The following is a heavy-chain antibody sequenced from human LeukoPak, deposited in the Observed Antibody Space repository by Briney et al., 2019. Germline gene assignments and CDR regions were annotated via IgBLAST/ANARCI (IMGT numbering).Heavy chain of an antibody. V-gene: IGHV3-23*01. CDR2: ISGSGGST. CDR1: GFTFSSYA. J-gene: IGHJ4*02. Sequence: GGSLRLSCAASGFTFSSYAMSWVRQAPGKGLEWVSAISGSGGSTYYADSVEGRFTIPRDNSKNTLYLQMNSLRAEDTAVYYCAKVIWDIVVVPAAISYFDYWGQGTLVTVSS. D-gene: IGHD2-2*01. CDR3: AKVIWDIVVVPAAISYFDY.